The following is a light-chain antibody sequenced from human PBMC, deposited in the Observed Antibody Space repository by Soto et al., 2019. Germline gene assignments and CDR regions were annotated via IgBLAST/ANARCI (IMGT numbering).Light chain of an antibody. J-gene: IGKJ4*01. V-gene: IGKV3-20*01. Sequence: EIVLTQSPGTLSLSPGERATLSCRASQSVSSSYLAWYQQKPGQAPRLLIYGASSRATGIPDRFSGSGSGTDSTITISRLEPEDFAVYYCQQYGSSPPVTFGGGTKVEIK. CDR1: QSVSSSY. CDR2: GAS. CDR3: QQYGSSPPVT.